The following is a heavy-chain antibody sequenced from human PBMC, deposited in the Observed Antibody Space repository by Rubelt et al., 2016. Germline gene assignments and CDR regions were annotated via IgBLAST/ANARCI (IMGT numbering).Heavy chain of an antibody. CDR2: ISGSGGST. CDR1: GFTFSSYA. J-gene: IGHJ4*02. Sequence: EVQLLESGGGLVQPGGSLRLSCAASGFTFSSYAMSWVRQAPGKGLEWVSAISGSGGSTYYADSVKGRFTISSNNSTNTLYLQMNSLRAEDTDVYYCAKDRYSSSQGTPDYWGQGTLVTVSS. V-gene: IGHV3-23*01. CDR3: AKDRYSSSQGTPDY. D-gene: IGHD6-13*01.